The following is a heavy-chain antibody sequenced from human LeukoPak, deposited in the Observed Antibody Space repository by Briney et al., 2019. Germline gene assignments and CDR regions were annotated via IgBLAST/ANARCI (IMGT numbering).Heavy chain of an antibody. CDR2: IYHNGTP. D-gene: IGHD2-2*02. Sequence: SGTLSLTCGVSVGSISSGNWWSWVRQSPGKGQEWIGEIYHNGTPNYNPSLKSRVTISADTFKNHFSLKLTSVTAADTAVYYCATAPILRGEGGEHYKCGMDVWGQGTTVIVSS. CDR1: VGSISSGNW. CDR3: ATAPILRGEGGEHYKCGMDV. J-gene: IGHJ6*02. V-gene: IGHV4-4*02.